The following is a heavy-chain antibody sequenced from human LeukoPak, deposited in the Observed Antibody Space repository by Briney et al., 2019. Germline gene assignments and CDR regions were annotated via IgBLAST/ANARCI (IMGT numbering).Heavy chain of an antibody. CDR1: GFTVSSYS. V-gene: IGHV3-48*02. CDR3: ARAFGLTDY. J-gene: IGHJ4*02. D-gene: IGHD3/OR15-3a*01. CDR2: ISSSSSSTI. Sequence: GGSLRLSCAASGFTVSSYSMNWVRQAPGRGLEWVSYISSSSSSTIYYADSVKGRFTISRDNAKNSLYLQMNSLRDEDTAVYYCARAFGLTDYWGQGTLVTVSS.